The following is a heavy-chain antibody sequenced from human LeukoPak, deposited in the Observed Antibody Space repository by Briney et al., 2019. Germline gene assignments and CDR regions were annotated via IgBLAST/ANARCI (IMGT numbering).Heavy chain of an antibody. CDR2: IYHSGST. CDR3: ARVSPMVRGVIDY. V-gene: IGHV4-4*02. D-gene: IGHD3-10*01. Sequence: SPTLSLTCAVSGGSISSSNWWSRVRQPPGKGLEWIGEIYHSGSTNYNPSLKSRLTISVDKSKNQFSLKLSSVTAADTAVYYCARVSPMVRGVIDYWGQGTLVTVSS. J-gene: IGHJ4*02. CDR1: GGSISSSNW.